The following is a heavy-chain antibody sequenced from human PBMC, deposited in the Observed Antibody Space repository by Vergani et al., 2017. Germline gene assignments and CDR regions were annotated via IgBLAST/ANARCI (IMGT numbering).Heavy chain of an antibody. V-gene: IGHV2-5*02. D-gene: IGHD2-15*01. CDR2: VFWDHDK. CDR3: THRPDFSVGHCYDYY. Sequence: QITLKESGPTLVKPTQTLTLTCTFSGFPLTIRGVAVGWIRQPPGKALEWIVIVFWDHDKRYSPSLRNRVTITRDTSRNQVVLTMTDIDPVDTATYYCTHRPDFSVGHCYDYYWGQGTLVTVSS. J-gene: IGHJ4*02. CDR1: GFPLTIRGVA.